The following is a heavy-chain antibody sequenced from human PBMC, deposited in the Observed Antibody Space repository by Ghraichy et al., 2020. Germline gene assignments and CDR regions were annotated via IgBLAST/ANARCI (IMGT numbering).Heavy chain of an antibody. D-gene: IGHD3-10*01. J-gene: IGHJ4*02. CDR1: GGSLGAYY. V-gene: IGHV4-34*01. Sequence: SETLSLTCAVYGGSLGAYYWVGIRQPPGKGLGWIGGINHSGSTNYNPSLQSRVTMSLDTSKNQFSLRRSSVTAADTAVYYCATGGYFDYWGQGTLVTVSS. CDR3: ATGGYFDY. CDR2: INHSGST.